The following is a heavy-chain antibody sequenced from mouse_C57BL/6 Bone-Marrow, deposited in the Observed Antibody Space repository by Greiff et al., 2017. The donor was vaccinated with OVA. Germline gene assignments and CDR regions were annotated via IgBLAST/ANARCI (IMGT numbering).Heavy chain of an antibody. CDR2: IYPGSGST. J-gene: IGHJ2*01. V-gene: IGHV1-55*01. CDR1: GYTFTSYW. Sequence: QVQLKQPGAELVKPGASVKMSCKASGYTFTSYWITWVKQRPGQGLEWIGGIYPGSGSTNYNEKFKSTATLAVDTSSSTAYMQHSSLTSEDSAVYYCARITTVYYFDYWGQGTTLTVSS. D-gene: IGHD1-1*01. CDR3: ARITTVYYFDY.